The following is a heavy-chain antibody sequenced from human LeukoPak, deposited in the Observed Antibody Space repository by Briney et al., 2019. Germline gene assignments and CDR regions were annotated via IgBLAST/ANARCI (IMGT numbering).Heavy chain of an antibody. Sequence: GESLKISCKGSGYSFTSYWIGWVRQMPGKGLEWMGIIYPGDSDTRYSPSFQGQVTVSADKSISTACLQWSSLKASDTAMYYCARAIRGYQPLLPFDYWGQGTLVTVSS. CDR2: IYPGDSDT. CDR3: ARAIRGYQPLLPFDY. D-gene: IGHD2-2*01. V-gene: IGHV5-51*01. J-gene: IGHJ4*02. CDR1: GYSFTSYW.